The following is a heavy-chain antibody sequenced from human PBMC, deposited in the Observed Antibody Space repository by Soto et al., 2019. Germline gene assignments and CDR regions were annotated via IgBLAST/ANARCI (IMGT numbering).Heavy chain of an antibody. J-gene: IGHJ4*02. CDR3: ARDYDSSGYLNY. Sequence: SVKVSCKASGGTFSSYAISWVRQAPGQGLEWMGGIIPIFGTANYAQKFQGRVTITADKSTSTAYMELSSLRSEDTAVYYCARDYDSSGYLNYWGLGTLVTVSS. D-gene: IGHD3-22*01. CDR1: GGTFSSYA. CDR2: IIPIFGTA. V-gene: IGHV1-69*06.